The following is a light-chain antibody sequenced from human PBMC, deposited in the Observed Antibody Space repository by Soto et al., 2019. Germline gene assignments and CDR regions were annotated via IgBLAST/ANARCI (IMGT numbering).Light chain of an antibody. CDR3: QSYDSSLSGVV. J-gene: IGLJ2*01. Sequence: QSVLTQPPSVSGAPGQRVTISCTGSNSNIGAGYDVNWYQQLPGTAPKLLIYGNTNRPSGVPDRFSGSKSGTSAFLAITGLQAEDEADYYCQSYDSSLSGVVFGGGTKLTVL. CDR2: GNT. CDR1: NSNIGAGYD. V-gene: IGLV1-40*01.